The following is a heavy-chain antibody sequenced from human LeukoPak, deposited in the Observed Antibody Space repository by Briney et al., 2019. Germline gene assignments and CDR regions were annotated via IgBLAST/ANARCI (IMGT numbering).Heavy chain of an antibody. CDR1: GYSFPGYS. CDR3: ARDILGATKVFDY. J-gene: IGHJ4*02. V-gene: IGHV5-51*01. Sequence: GESLKISCKGSGYSFPGYSIGWVRQMPGKGLEWMGIVYPDDSDSRYSPSFQGQVTISADKSISTAYLQWSSLKASDTAMYYCARDILGATKVFDYWGQGTLVTVSS. D-gene: IGHD1-26*01. CDR2: VYPDDSDS.